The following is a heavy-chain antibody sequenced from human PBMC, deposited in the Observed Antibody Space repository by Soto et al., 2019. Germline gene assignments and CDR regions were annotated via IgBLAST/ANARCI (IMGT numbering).Heavy chain of an antibody. CDR1: GDSVSSNSGA. Sequence: SQTLSLTCAISGDSVSSNSGAWNWIRQSPSRGLEWLGRTYYRSKWCNDYALSVKSRITINSDTSKNQFSLQLNSVTPEDTAVYYCAGGYQLQPWGQGTLVTVSS. CDR3: AGGYQLQP. V-gene: IGHV6-1*01. J-gene: IGHJ5*02. CDR2: TYYRSKWCN. D-gene: IGHD2-2*01.